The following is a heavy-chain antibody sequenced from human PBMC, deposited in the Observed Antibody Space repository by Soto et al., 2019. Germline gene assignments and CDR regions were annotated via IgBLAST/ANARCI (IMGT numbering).Heavy chain of an antibody. CDR2: IYNTGTT. V-gene: IGHV3-53*02. CDR3: ASETHEYSNGWSI. Sequence: EVQLVETGGGLTQPGGSLRLSCSASGFVVTDNYMTWVRQAPGKGLEWVSVIYNTGTTYYADSVKGRFTISWDISKNALDLQMNNLTIDDSAVYFCASETHEYSNGWSIWGHGTMVTVSS. D-gene: IGHD6-19*01. J-gene: IGHJ3*02. CDR1: GFVVTDNY.